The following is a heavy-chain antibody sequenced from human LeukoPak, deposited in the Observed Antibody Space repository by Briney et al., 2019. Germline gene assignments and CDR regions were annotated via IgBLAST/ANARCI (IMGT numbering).Heavy chain of an antibody. Sequence: GGSLRLSCAASEFTVSSNYMTWVRQAPGKGLEWVSLIYSGDSTYYADSVKGRFTISRDNSKNTLYLQMNSLRAEDTAVYFCAKDLYCSSTSCSNFDYWGQGTLVTVSS. CDR3: AKDLYCSSTSCSNFDY. V-gene: IGHV3-53*01. CDR1: EFTVSSNY. J-gene: IGHJ4*02. D-gene: IGHD2-2*01. CDR2: IYSGDST.